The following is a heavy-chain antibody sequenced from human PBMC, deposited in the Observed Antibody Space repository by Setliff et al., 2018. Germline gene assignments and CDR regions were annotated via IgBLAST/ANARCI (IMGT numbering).Heavy chain of an antibody. CDR3: ARHFYPPDFFAH. J-gene: IGHJ4*02. D-gene: IGHD3-3*01. Sequence: TLSLTCSASGVDVIERLYYWSWVRQSPGKGLEWIGTRYYTGTTFYNPSLESRVAVSLDASEKKFSLNLRSVTTADTAVYYCARHFYPPDFFAHWGQGLLVTVSS. V-gene: IGHV4-39*01. CDR2: RYYTGTT. CDR1: GVDVIERLYY.